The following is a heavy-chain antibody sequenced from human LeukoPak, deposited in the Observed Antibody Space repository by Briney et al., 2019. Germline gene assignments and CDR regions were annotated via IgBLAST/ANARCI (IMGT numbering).Heavy chain of an antibody. Sequence: AGGSLRLSCAASGFTFSSYAMHWVRQAPGKGLEWVAVISYDGSNKYYADSVKGRFTISRDNSKNTLYLQMNSLRAEDTAVYYCARGIIAVAGTTRFDPWGQGTLVTVSS. V-gene: IGHV3-30*04. CDR2: ISYDGSNK. J-gene: IGHJ5*02. CDR3: ARGIIAVAGTTRFDP. CDR1: GFTFSSYA. D-gene: IGHD6-19*01.